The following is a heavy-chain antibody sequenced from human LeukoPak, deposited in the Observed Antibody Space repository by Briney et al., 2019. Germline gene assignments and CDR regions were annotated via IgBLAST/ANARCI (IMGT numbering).Heavy chain of an antibody. Sequence: ASVKVSCKASGYTFTSYGISWVRQAPGQGLEWMGWISAYNGNTNYAQKLQGRVTMTTDTSTSTAYMELRSLRSDDTAVYYCARDNLGYDSSGPSRYFQHWGQGTLVTVSS. D-gene: IGHD3-22*01. CDR3: ARDNLGYDSSGPSRYFQH. CDR2: ISAYNGNT. CDR1: GYTFTSYG. J-gene: IGHJ1*01. V-gene: IGHV1-18*01.